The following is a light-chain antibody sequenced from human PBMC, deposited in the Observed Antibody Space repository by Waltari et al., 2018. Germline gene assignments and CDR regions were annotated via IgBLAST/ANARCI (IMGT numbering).Light chain of an antibody. J-gene: IGLJ2*01. CDR3: CSYAGSYSVV. V-gene: IGLV2-11*01. CDR1: SSDVGGYYY. CDR2: DVS. Sequence: QSALTQPRSVSGSPGQSVTISCTGTSSDVGGYYYASWYQQHPGKAPKRLIYDVSKRPSGVPDRFSGSKSGNTASLTISGLQAEDEADYYCCSYAGSYSVVFGGGTKLTVL.